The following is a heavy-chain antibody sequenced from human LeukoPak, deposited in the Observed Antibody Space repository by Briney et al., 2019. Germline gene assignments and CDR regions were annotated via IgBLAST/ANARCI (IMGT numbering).Heavy chain of an antibody. J-gene: IGHJ4*02. CDR2: IDPSDSYT. CDR1: GYSFTSYW. CDR3: ARHNSSWSPFDY. D-gene: IGHD6-13*01. V-gene: IGHV5-10-1*01. Sequence: GESLKISCKGSGYSFTSYWISWVRQMPGKGLEWMGRIDPSDSYTNYSPSFQGHVTISTDKSINTAYLQWSSLTASDTAMYYYARHNSSWSPFDYWGQGTLVTVSS.